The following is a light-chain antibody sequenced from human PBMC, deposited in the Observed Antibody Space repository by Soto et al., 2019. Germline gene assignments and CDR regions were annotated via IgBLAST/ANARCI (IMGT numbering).Light chain of an antibody. Sequence: EIVLTQSPGTLSLSPGERAALSCRASQSLSTNYLAWYQQKPGQAPRLLMYGASHRATGIPDRFSGSGSGTDFTLTISRLEPEDFAVYYCQQYGGSPSTFCQGTKLEIK. CDR1: QSLSTNY. CDR2: GAS. CDR3: QQYGGSPST. J-gene: IGKJ2*01. V-gene: IGKV3-20*01.